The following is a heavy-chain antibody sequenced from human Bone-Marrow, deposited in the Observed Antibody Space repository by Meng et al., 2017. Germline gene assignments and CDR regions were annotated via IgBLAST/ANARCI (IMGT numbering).Heavy chain of an antibody. CDR3: ASTKRWWLAKGNDY. CDR2: MNPNSGNT. Sequence: ASVKVSCKASGYTFASIYFSWLRQAPGQGLEWMGWMNPNSGNTGYAQKFQGRVTMTRNTSISTAYMELSSLRSEDTAVYYCASTKRWWLAKGNDYWGQGNLVNGAS. CDR1: GYTFASIY. V-gene: IGHV1-8*02. D-gene: IGHD5-12*01. J-gene: IGHJ4*02.